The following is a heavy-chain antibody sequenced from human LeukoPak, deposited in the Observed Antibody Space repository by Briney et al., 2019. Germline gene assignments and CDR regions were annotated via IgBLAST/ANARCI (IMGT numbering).Heavy chain of an antibody. CDR3: ARVVSSGWYNYYYYYMDV. CDR1: GFTFSSYW. J-gene: IGHJ6*03. Sequence: GGSLRLSCAASGFTFSSYWMSWVRQAPGKGLEWVANIKQDGSEKYYVDSVKGRFTISRDNAKNSLYLQMNSLRAEDTAVYYCARVVSSGWYNYYYYYMDVWGKGTTVTISS. V-gene: IGHV3-7*01. CDR2: IKQDGSEK. D-gene: IGHD6-19*01.